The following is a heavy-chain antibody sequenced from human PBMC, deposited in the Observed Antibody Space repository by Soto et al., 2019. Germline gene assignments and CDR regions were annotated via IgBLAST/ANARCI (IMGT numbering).Heavy chain of an antibody. CDR2: IYYSGNV. CDR3: ARHKITVGTIISDAFDI. J-gene: IGHJ3*02. Sequence: SETPSLTRSVSGGSISSYYWNWIPPPPGKGLEWIAYIYYSGNVNYDPSLQSRVTISADTSKNQISLRLDSVTAADTAVYYRARHKITVGTIISDAFDIWGQGTKVTVSS. V-gene: IGHV4-59*08. D-gene: IGHD1-20*01. CDR1: GGSISSYY.